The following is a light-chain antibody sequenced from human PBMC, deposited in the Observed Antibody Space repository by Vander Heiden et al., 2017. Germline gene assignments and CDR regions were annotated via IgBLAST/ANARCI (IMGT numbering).Light chain of an antibody. CDR2: DVS. CDR1: ASVSSY. CDR3: QQRNYWPPLT. J-gene: IGKJ4*01. V-gene: IGKV3-11*01. Sequence: EIVLTQSPATMSLSPGERATLSCRTSASVSSYLDWYQQRTGQAPRLLIYDVSNRATGIPARFNGSGSGTDFTLTISSLQPEDFALYYCQQRNYWPPLTFGGGTRVE.